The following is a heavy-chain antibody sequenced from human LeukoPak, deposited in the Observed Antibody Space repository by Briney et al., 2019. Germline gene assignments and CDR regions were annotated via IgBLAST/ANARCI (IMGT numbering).Heavy chain of an antibody. CDR2: IYTSGST. Sequence: KPSETLSLTCTVSGGSISSYYWSWTRQPAGKGLEWIGRIYTSGSTNYNPSLKSRVTMSVDTSKNQFSLKLSSVTAADTAVYYCARDVNFGVVTYFDYWGQGTPVTVSS. CDR1: GGSISSYY. J-gene: IGHJ4*02. CDR3: ARDVNFGVVTYFDY. V-gene: IGHV4-4*07. D-gene: IGHD3-3*01.